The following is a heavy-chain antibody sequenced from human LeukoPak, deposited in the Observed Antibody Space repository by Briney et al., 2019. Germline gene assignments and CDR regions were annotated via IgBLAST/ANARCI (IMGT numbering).Heavy chain of an antibody. Sequence: PGGSLRLSCAASGFTVSSNYLTWVRQAPGKGLEWVSVILSTGNTDYADSVKGRFTISRDNSKNTLYLQMNSLRAEDTAVYYCARTRASYDDYWGQGTLVTVSS. CDR1: GFTVSSNY. V-gene: IGHV3-53*01. J-gene: IGHJ4*02. CDR2: ILSTGNT. CDR3: ARTRASYDDY. D-gene: IGHD5-12*01.